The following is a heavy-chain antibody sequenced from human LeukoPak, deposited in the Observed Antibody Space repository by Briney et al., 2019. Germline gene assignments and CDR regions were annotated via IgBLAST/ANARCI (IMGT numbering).Heavy chain of an antibody. CDR2: ISGSGGST. Sequence: GGSLRLSCAASGFTFSSYAVSWVRQAPGKGLEWVSAISGSGGSTYYADSVKGRFTISRDNSKNTLYLQMNSLRAEDTAVYYCAKSMVRGVIITFDYWGQGTLVTVSS. CDR1: GFTFSSYA. D-gene: IGHD3-10*01. V-gene: IGHV3-23*01. J-gene: IGHJ4*02. CDR3: AKSMVRGVIITFDY.